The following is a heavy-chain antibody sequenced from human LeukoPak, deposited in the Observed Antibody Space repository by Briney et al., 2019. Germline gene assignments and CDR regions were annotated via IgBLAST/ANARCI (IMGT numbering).Heavy chain of an antibody. J-gene: IGHJ4*02. CDR2: IYYSGST. D-gene: IGHD6-19*01. Sequence: SETLSLTCTVSGGSISSYYWSWIRQPPGKGLEWIGYIYYSGSTNYNPSLKSRVTISVDTSKNQFSLKLSSVTAADTAVYYCARESGIAVAGGFDYWGQGTLVIVSS. CDR3: ARESGIAVAGGFDY. CDR1: GGSISSYY. V-gene: IGHV4-59*01.